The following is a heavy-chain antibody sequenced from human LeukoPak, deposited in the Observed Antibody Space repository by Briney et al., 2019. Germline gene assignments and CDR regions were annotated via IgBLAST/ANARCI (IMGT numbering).Heavy chain of an antibody. D-gene: IGHD3-22*01. CDR2: ISSSSSYI. CDR1: GFTFSSYS. Sequence: GGSLRLSCAASGFTFSSYSMNWVRQAPGKGLEWVSSISSSSSYIYYADSVQGRFTISRDNAKNSLYLQMNSLRAEDTAVYYCAKDLPEIIVEYYFDYWGQGTLVTVSS. J-gene: IGHJ4*02. CDR3: AKDLPEIIVEYYFDY. V-gene: IGHV3-21*01.